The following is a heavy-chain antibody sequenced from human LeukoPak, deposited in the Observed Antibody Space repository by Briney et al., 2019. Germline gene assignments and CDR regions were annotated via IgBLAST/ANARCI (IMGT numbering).Heavy chain of an antibody. D-gene: IGHD6-13*01. J-gene: IGHJ5*02. V-gene: IGHV5-10-1*01. Sequence: GESLKISCKGSGYSFTSYWISWVRQMPGKGLEWMGRIDPSDSYTNYSPSFQGHVTISADKSISTAYLQWSSLKASDTAMYYCARHRPGIAAAGTVNWFDPWRQGTLVTVSS. CDR2: IDPSDSYT. CDR3: ARHRPGIAAAGTVNWFDP. CDR1: GYSFTSYW.